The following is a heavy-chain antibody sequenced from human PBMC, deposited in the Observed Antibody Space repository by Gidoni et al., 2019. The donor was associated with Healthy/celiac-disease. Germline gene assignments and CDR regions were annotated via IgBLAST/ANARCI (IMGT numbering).Heavy chain of an antibody. V-gene: IGHV6-1*01. J-gene: IGHJ6*02. CDR1: GDSVSRNRAA. CDR3: ATCTSYYYYYGMDV. D-gene: IGHD2-8*01. Sequence: QVQLQQSGPGLVKPSQTLSLTCAISGDSVSRNRAACNWIRQSPSRGLEWLGRKYYRSKWYNDYAVSVKSRITINPDTSKNPFSLQLNSVTPEDTAVYYCATCTSYYYYYGMDVWGQGTTVTVSS. CDR2: KYYRSKWYN.